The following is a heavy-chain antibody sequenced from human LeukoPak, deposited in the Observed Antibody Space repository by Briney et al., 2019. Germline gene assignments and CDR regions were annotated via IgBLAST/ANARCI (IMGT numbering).Heavy chain of an antibody. CDR3: AKDYLMSPAGSDSAYYYYGMDV. CDR2: ISSGGDTT. D-gene: IGHD2-21*02. Sequence: GGSLRLSCAASGFTFSRYAMSWVRQAPGKGLEWVSGISSGGDTTYYADSVKGRFTISRDNSKNTLYLQTNSLRAEDTAIYYCAKDYLMSPAGSDSAYYYYGMDVWGQGTTATVSS. V-gene: IGHV3-23*01. J-gene: IGHJ6*02. CDR1: GFTFSRYA.